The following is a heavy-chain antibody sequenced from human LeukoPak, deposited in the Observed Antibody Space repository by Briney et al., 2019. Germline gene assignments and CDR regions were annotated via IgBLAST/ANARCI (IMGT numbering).Heavy chain of an antibody. CDR3: ARDVGCSGNRFDP. CDR1: GYTFTGYY. J-gene: IGHJ5*02. Sequence: ASVKVSCKASGYTFTGYYIHWVRQAPGQGLEWLGWINPNSGATKYAQQFRGRVAMTSDTSISTAHMELSSLTSDDTAVYHCARDVGCSGNRFDPWGQGTLVTVSS. V-gene: IGHV1-2*02. CDR2: INPNSGAT. D-gene: IGHD3-10*02.